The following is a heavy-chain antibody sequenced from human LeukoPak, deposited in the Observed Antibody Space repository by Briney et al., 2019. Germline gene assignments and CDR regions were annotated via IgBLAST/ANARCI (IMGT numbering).Heavy chain of an antibody. J-gene: IGHJ4*02. V-gene: IGHV4-59*01. CDR2: IYYTGTT. CDR3: ARAVDTELRLFFDY. D-gene: IGHD5-18*01. Sequence: PSETLSLTCSVSGGSIRNYYWSWFRQPPGKGLEWFGYIYYTGTTNYNASLQSRVTISVDTSKNQFSLKVTSVSAEDTAVYYCARAVDTELRLFFDYWGQGTLVTVSS. CDR1: GGSIRNYY.